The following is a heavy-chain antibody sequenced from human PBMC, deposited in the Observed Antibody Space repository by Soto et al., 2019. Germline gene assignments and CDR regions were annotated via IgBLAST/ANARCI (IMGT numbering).Heavy chain of an antibody. CDR3: ARDRGYCSSTSCLPGRAAIDY. V-gene: IGHV1-69*13. Sequence: ASVKVSCKASGGTFSSYAISWVRQAPGQELEWMGGIIPIFGTANYAQKFQGRVTITADESTSTAYMELSSLRSEGTAVYYCARDRGYCSSTSCLPGRAAIDYWGQGTLVTVSS. J-gene: IGHJ4*02. CDR1: GGTFSSYA. CDR2: IIPIFGTA. D-gene: IGHD2-2*01.